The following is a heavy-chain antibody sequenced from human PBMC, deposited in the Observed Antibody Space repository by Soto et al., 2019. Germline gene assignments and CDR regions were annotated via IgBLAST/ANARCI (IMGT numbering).Heavy chain of an antibody. V-gene: IGHV1-18*01. CDR3: ARDRLPLAVAGYFDY. D-gene: IGHD6-19*01. Sequence: GASVKVSCKASGYTFTSYGISWVRQAPGQGLEWMGWISAYNGNTNYAQKLQGRVTMTTDTSTSTAYMELRSLRSDDTAVYYCARDRLPLAVAGYFDYWGQGTLVTVSS. CDR1: GYTFTSYG. CDR2: ISAYNGNT. J-gene: IGHJ4*02.